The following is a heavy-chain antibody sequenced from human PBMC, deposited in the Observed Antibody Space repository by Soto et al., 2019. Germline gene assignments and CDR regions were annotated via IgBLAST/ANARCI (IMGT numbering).Heavy chain of an antibody. CDR2: TYYRSKWYN. Sequence: SQTLSLTCAISGDSVSSNSAAWNWIRQSPSRGLEWLGRTYYRSKWYNDYAVSVKSRITINPDTSKNQFSLQLNSVTPEDTAVYYCARGQTGYSSSWYVPSGDIWGQGTMVTVSS. J-gene: IGHJ3*02. CDR1: GDSVSSNSAA. CDR3: ARGQTGYSSSWYVPSGDI. V-gene: IGHV6-1*01. D-gene: IGHD6-13*01.